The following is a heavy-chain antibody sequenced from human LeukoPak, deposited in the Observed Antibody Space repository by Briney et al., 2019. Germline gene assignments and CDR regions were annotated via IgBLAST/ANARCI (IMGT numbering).Heavy chain of an antibody. Sequence: PGRSLSLSSSAAGSILSCYGMHWVRQAPGKGLEWISMIRHDGINKYYADSVKGRFTISRDNSKNTLYLQMNSLRAEDTAVYYWSRAVYYYWAPPGGYWGQGTLVTVSS. CDR2: IRHDGINK. D-gene: IGHD3-22*01. J-gene: IGHJ4*02. CDR3: SRAVYYYWAPPGGY. V-gene: IGHV3-33*01. CDR1: GSILSCYG.